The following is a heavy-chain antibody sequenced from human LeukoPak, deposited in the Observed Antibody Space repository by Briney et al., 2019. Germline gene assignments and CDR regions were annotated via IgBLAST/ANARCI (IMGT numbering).Heavy chain of an antibody. J-gene: IGHJ3*02. D-gene: IGHD3-9*01. CDR2: ISGSGGST. CDR3: AKGVRTVLRYFGWLSSDAFDI. Sequence: GGSLRLSCAASGFTFSSYAMSWVRQAPGKGLEWVSAISGSGGSTYYADSVKGRFTISRDNSKNTLYLQMNSLRAEDTAVYYCAKGVRTVLRYFGWLSSDAFDIWGQGTMVAVSS. CDR1: GFTFSSYA. V-gene: IGHV3-23*01.